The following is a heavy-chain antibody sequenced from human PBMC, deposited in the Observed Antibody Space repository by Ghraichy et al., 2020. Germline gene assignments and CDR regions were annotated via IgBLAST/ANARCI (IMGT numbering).Heavy chain of an antibody. CDR3: ARDLWAFDI. CDR2: IYSGGTT. J-gene: IGHJ3*02. Sequence: GGSLRLSCVGSGFAVSIYRMSWVRQAPGKGLEWVSAIYSGGTTDYADSVKGRFTFSRDNYKNTVYLQKNSLRGDDTAMYYCARDLWAFDIWGQGTLVTVSS. CDR1: GFAVSIYR. V-gene: IGHV3-53*01. D-gene: IGHD2-21*01.